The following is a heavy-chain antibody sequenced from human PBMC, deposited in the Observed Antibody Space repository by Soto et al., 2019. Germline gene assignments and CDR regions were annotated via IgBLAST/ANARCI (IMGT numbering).Heavy chain of an antibody. Sequence: SETLSLTCTVSGGSISSSSYYWSWIRQPPGKGLEWIGYIYYSGSTNYNPSLKSRVTISVDTSKNQFSLKLSSVTAADTAVYYCARLNYGDYAQNSYMDVWGKGTTVTVSS. V-gene: IGHV4-61*05. J-gene: IGHJ6*03. CDR1: GGSISSSSYY. CDR3: ARLNYGDYAQNSYMDV. CDR2: IYYSGST. D-gene: IGHD4-17*01.